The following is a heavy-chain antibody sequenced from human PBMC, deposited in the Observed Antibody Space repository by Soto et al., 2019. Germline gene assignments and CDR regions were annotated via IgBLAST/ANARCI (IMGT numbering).Heavy chain of an antibody. Sequence: QLQLQESGPGLVKPSETLSLTCTVSGGSITSSTSYWGWIRQPPGKGLEWIANMYSGGSTYYNPSLKSRVTISVARSKDQFSLKLSSVTAADTAEYYCGYPDYRSNGYYFAFWGQGTLVTVPA. CDR1: GGSITSSTSY. J-gene: IGHJ4*02. CDR3: GYPDYRSNGYYFAF. V-gene: IGHV4-39*01. CDR2: MYSGGST. D-gene: IGHD4-4*01.